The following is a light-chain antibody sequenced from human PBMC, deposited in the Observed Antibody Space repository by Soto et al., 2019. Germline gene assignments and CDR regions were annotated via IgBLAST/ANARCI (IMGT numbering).Light chain of an antibody. J-gene: IGKJ3*01. CDR1: QSVTTSY. Sequence: EIGLTQSPGTLSLSAGERATVSCRASQSVTTSYLAWYQQKPGQAPRLLIYGASSRAAGIPDRFSGSGSGTDFTLTISRLEPEDFAVYYCQQYGSSSPTFGPVT. CDR3: QQYGSSSPT. V-gene: IGKV3-20*01. CDR2: GAS.